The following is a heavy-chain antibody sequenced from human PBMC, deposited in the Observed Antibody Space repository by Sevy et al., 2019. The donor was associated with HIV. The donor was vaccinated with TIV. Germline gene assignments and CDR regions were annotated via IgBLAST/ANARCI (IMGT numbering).Heavy chain of an antibody. D-gene: IGHD4-17*01. CDR1: GFTFDDYS. V-gene: IGHV3-43*01. CDR2: ISWDGGCT. CDR3: AKGSTTVTTSGGFDY. Sequence: GGSLRLSCAASGFTFDDYSLHWVRQAPGKGLEWVSLISWDGGCTYYADSVRGRFTVSRDNSENSLYLQMNSLTTEDTAVYYCAKGSTTVTTSGGFDYWGQGTLVTVSS. J-gene: IGHJ4*02.